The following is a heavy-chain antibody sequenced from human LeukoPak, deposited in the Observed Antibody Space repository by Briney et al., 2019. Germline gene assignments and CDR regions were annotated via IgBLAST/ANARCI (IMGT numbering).Heavy chain of an antibody. CDR3: ARMFDC. J-gene: IGHJ4*02. Sequence: GGSLRLSCAASGFMFNKYWMAWVRQAPGRGLEWVAKIKEEGNEESYVDSVKGRFIISRDNAKNSLYLHMNSLRAEDTAVYYCARMFDCWGQGALVTVSS. CDR1: GFMFNKYW. V-gene: IGHV3-7*01. CDR2: IKEEGNEE.